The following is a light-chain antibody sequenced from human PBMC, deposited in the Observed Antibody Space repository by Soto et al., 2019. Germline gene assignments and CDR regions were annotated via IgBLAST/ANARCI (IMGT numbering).Light chain of an antibody. CDR1: QSVRINY. CDR2: DAS. J-gene: IGKJ4*01. Sequence: EIVLTQSPGTLSLSPGERATLSCRASQSVRINYLAWYQQKPGQAPRFLIYDASSRATGIPDRFSGSGSGTDFTLTISRLEPEDFAVYYCQQYGSSPLTVGGGTKVEIK. V-gene: IGKV3-20*01. CDR3: QQYGSSPLT.